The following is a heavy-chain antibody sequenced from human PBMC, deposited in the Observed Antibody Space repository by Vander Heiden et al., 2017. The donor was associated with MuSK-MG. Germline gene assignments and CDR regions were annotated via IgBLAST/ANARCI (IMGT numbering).Heavy chain of an antibody. CDR2: INHSGST. V-gene: IGHV4-34*01. J-gene: IGHJ6*03. D-gene: IGHD3-16*01. Sequence: QVQLQPWGAGLLKPSETLSLTCAVYGGSFSGYYWSWIRQPPGKGLEWIGEINHSGSTNYNPALKSRVTISVDTSKNQFSLKLSSVTAADTAVYYCARGGGYYYYYYMDVWGKGTTVTVSS. CDR3: ARGGGYYYYYYMDV. CDR1: GGSFSGYY.